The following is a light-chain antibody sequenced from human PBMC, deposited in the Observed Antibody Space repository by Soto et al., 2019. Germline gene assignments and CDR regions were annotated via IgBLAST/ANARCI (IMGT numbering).Light chain of an antibody. Sequence: DIQLTQSPSFLSASLGDRVTITCRASQGISSYLAWYQQKPGKAPKLPIYAASTLQSGVPSRFSGSGSGTEFTLTISSLQPEDFATYYCQQLNSYPSTFGGGTKVDIK. CDR3: QQLNSYPST. J-gene: IGKJ4*01. CDR1: QGISSY. V-gene: IGKV1-9*01. CDR2: AAS.